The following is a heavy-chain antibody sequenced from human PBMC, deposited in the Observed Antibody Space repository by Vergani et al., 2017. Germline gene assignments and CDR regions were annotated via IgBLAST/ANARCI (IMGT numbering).Heavy chain of an antibody. J-gene: IGHJ4*02. V-gene: IGHV6-1*01. CDR2: TYYRCKWYN. CDR3: AREWEQQLSN. D-gene: IGHD6-13*01. CDR1: GDSVSSNSAA. Sequence: QVQLQQSGPGLVKPSQTLLLTCAISGDSVSSNSAAWHWIRQSPSRGLEWLGRTYYRCKWYNDYVVSVKSRITINPDTSKNQFSLQLNSVTPEDTAVYYWAREWEQQLSNWGQGTLVTVSS.